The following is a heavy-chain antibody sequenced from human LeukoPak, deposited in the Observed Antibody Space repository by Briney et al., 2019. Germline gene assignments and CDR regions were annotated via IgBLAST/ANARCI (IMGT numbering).Heavy chain of an antibody. Sequence: GGSLRLSCAASGFTFSDYYMSWIRQAPGKGLEWLSYINIGGTNTHYADSVRGRFTISRDNAKKSLYLEMTNLRAEDTAVYYCATDGAGFDTWGQGVLVTVSS. CDR3: ATDGAGFDT. CDR1: GFTFSDYY. V-gene: IGHV3-11*01. J-gene: IGHJ5*02. CDR2: INIGGTNT.